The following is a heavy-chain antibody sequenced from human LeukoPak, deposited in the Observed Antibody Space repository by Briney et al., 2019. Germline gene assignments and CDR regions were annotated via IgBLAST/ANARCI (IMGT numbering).Heavy chain of an antibody. D-gene: IGHD5-24*01. CDR1: GGSISSGGYY. J-gene: IGHJ3*02. CDR3: ARDRMATIRSHAFDI. Sequence: PSETLSLTCTVSGGSISSGGYYWSWIRQPPGKGLEWIGYIYHSGSTYYNPSLKSRVTISVDRSKNQFSLKLSSVTAADTAVYYCARDRMATIRSHAFDIWGQGTMVTVSS. CDR2: IYHSGST. V-gene: IGHV4-30-2*01.